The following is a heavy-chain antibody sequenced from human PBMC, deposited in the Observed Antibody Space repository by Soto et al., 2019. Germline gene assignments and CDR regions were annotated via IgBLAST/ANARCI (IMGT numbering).Heavy chain of an antibody. V-gene: IGHV4-4*02. J-gene: IGHJ4*02. Sequence: QVQLQESGPGLAKPSGTLSLTCAVSGASISSSDWWTWVRQPPGKELEWIGEISHSGSTNYSPSLRGLATTSVDKSKNQFSLKLTSVTAADTAVYYCARAYDRTVSPARYFDFWGQGTLVTVSS. CDR1: GASISSSDW. CDR3: ARAYDRTVSPARYFDF. D-gene: IGHD3-22*01. CDR2: ISHSGST.